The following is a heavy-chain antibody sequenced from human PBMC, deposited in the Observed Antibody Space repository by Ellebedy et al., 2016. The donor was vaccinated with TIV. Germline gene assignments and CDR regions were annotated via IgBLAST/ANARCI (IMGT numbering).Heavy chain of an antibody. V-gene: IGHV1-2*02. Sequence: ASVKVSCKASGYTFTGYYMHWVRQAPGQGLEWMGWINPNSGGTNYAQKFQGRVTMTRDTSISTAYMELSSLRSEDTAVYYCARGRRGGYYYDSRGPTFGAFDIWGQGTMVTVSS. CDR1: GYTFTGYY. J-gene: IGHJ3*02. CDR3: ARGRRGGYYYDSRGPTFGAFDI. D-gene: IGHD3-22*01. CDR2: INPNSGGT.